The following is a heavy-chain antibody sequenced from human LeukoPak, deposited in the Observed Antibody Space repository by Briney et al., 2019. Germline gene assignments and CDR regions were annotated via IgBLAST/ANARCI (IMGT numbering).Heavy chain of an antibody. J-gene: IGHJ4*02. D-gene: IGHD2-15*01. CDR2: INPSGGST. Sequence: ASVKVSCKASGYTFTSYYMHWVRQHPGQGLEWMGIINPSGGSTSYAQKFQGRVTMTRDMSTSTVYMELSSLRSEDTAVYYCARSEGYRHFDYWGQGTLVTVSS. CDR3: ARSEGYRHFDY. V-gene: IGHV1-46*01. CDR1: GYTFTSYY.